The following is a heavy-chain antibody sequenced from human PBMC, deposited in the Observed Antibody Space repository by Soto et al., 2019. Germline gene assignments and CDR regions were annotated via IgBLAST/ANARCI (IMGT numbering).Heavy chain of an antibody. V-gene: IGHV1-18*01. Sequence: ASVKVSCKASGYTYTSYGISWVRQAPGQGLEWMGWISAYNGNTNYAQKLQGRVTMTTDTSTSTAYMELRSLRSDDTAVYYCARVGCTSCYAGGYFDYWGQGTLVTVSS. CDR2: ISAYNGNT. J-gene: IGHJ4*02. D-gene: IGHD2-2*01. CDR3: ARVGCTSCYAGGYFDY. CDR1: GYTYTSYG.